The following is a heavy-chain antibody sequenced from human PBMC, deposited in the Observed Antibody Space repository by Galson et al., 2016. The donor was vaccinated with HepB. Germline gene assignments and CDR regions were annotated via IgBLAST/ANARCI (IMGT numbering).Heavy chain of an antibody. CDR1: GFNVNDYN. CDR3: AKDVRYCIITSRQVCQLHY. J-gene: IGHJ4*02. CDR2: VSYDGSK. D-gene: IGHD2-15*01. V-gene: IGHV3-30*18. Sequence: SLRLSCAVSGFNVNDYNMHWVRQAPGKGLEWAAVVSYDGSKYYADSVRGRFTISRDNSKNTPHLEMSSLRGEDTAVYYCAKDVRYCIITSRQVCQLHYWGQGTLVTVSS.